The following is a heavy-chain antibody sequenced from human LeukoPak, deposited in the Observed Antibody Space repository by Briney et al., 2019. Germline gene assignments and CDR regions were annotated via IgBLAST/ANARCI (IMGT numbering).Heavy chain of an antibody. CDR1: GYRFTSYW. Sequence: GESLKISCKGSGYRFTSYWIGWVRQMPGKGLGWRGIIYPGDSDTRYSPSFQGQVTISADKSISTAYLQWSSLKASDTAMYYCARHRDCSGGSCENFDYWGQGTLVTVSS. D-gene: IGHD2-15*01. CDR3: ARHRDCSGGSCENFDY. J-gene: IGHJ4*02. V-gene: IGHV5-51*01. CDR2: IYPGDSDT.